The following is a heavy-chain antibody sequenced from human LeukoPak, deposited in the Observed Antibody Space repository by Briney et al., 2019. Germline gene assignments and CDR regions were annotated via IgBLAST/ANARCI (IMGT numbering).Heavy chain of an antibody. CDR2: ISGSGGST. J-gene: IGHJ4*02. V-gene: IGHV3-23*01. CDR1: GFTFSSYW. Sequence: GGSLRLSCAASGFTFSSYWMHWVRQTPWKGLEWVSGISGSGGSTHYRDSVKGRFTISRDNGKSTVSLQMINLGVEDTAVYHCAKVVDTEQTRKTTLPPFDYWGQGLLVTVSS. CDR3: AKVVDTEQTRKTTLPPFDY. D-gene: IGHD1/OR15-1a*01.